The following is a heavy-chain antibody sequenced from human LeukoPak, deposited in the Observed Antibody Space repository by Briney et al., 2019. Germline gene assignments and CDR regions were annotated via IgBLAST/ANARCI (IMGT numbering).Heavy chain of an antibody. V-gene: IGHV3-30*01. CDR3: ARDNQHAFRTNKYSRVYYYYMDV. CDR1: GFTFSSYA. J-gene: IGHJ6*03. CDR2: ISYDGSNK. Sequence: GGSLRLSCAASGFTFSSYAMHWVRQAPGKGLEWVAVISYDGSNKYYADSVKGRFTISRDNSENTLYLQMNSLRAEDTAVYYCARDNQHAFRTNKYSRVYYYYMDVWGKGTTVTVSS. D-gene: IGHD1-1*01.